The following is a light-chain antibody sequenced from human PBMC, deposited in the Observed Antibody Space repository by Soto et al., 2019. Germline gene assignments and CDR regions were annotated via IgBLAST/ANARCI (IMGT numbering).Light chain of an antibody. V-gene: IGKV3-20*01. CDR3: QQYGSSPYT. CDR1: QSVSSY. J-gene: IGKJ2*01. CDR2: DAS. Sequence: EIVLTQSPATLSLSPGERATLSCRASQSVSSYLAWFQQIPGQAPRLLMYDASNRATGIPARFSGSGSGTDFTLTISRLEPEDFAVYYCQQYGSSPYTFGQGTKLEIK.